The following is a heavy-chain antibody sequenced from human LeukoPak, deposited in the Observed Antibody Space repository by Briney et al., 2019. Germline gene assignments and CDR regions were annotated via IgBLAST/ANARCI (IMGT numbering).Heavy chain of an antibody. V-gene: IGHV3-66*01. J-gene: IGHJ4*02. CDR3: ARDLEAANTYYFDY. D-gene: IGHD6-13*01. CDR2: ISSAGTT. CDR1: GFTVSSSY. Sequence: GGSLRLSCAASGFTVSSSYMSWVRQAPGKGLEWVSIISSAGTTYYSDSVKGRFTISRDNSKNTVYLQVNSLRDEDTAVYYCARDLEAANTYYFDYWGQGTMVTVSS.